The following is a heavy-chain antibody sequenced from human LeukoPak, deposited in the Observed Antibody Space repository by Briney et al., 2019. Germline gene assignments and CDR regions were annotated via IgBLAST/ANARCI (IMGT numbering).Heavy chain of an antibody. CDR3: ARDGRFEYSHFYYFDF. J-gene: IGHJ4*02. CDR1: GGTFGSYA. D-gene: IGHD6-6*01. CDR2: SSVYNGVT. Sequence: VKVSCKASGGTFGSYAISWVRQLPGQGLEWMGWSSVYNGVTRYAQKFQGRVTVATDKSTTTAYLELTNLRSDDTAIYFCARDGRFEYSHFYYFDFWGQGTLVTVSS. V-gene: IGHV1-18*01.